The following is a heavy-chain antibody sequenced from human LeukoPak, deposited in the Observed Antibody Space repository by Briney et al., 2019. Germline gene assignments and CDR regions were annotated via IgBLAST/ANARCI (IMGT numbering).Heavy chain of an antibody. J-gene: IGHJ4*02. Sequence: PSETLSLTCTVSGGSISSCYWSWIRQPPGKGLEWIGYIYYSGSTNYNPSLKSRLTMSVDTSKNQFSLKLSSVTAADTAVYYCARQPISGSYWGYFDYWGQGTLVTVSS. D-gene: IGHD1-26*01. V-gene: IGHV4-59*08. CDR2: IYYSGST. CDR1: GGSISSCY. CDR3: ARQPISGSYWGYFDY.